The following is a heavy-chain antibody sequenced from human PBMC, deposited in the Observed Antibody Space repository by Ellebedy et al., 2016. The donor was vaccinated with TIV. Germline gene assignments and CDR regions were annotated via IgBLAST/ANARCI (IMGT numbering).Heavy chain of an antibody. D-gene: IGHD6-6*01. Sequence: SETLSLXXAVSGGSISSGGYSWSWIRQPPGKGLEWIGYIYHSGSTYYNPSLKSRVTISVDRSKNQFSLKLSSVTAADTAVYYCARGLVGDAFDIWGQGTMVTVSS. CDR2: IYHSGST. V-gene: IGHV4-30-2*01. CDR1: GGSISSGGYS. J-gene: IGHJ3*02. CDR3: ARGLVGDAFDI.